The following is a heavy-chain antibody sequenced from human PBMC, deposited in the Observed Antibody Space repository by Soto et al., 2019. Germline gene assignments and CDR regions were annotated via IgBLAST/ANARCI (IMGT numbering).Heavy chain of an antibody. D-gene: IGHD6-13*01. CDR2: IYYSGST. V-gene: IGHV4-59*03. CDR1: GGSISSDY. CDR3: AKAGASSPGNWFDA. Sequence: SETLSLTCTVSGGSISSDYWSCIRQPPGKGLEWIAYIYYSGSTNYNPSLKSRVIITRDTSANTAYMDLSSLKSEDTVVYYCAKAGASSPGNWFDAWGQGTLVTVSS. J-gene: IGHJ5*02.